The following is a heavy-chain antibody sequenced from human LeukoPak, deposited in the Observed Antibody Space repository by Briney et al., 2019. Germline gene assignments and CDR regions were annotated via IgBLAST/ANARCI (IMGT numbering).Heavy chain of an antibody. V-gene: IGHV3-48*04. D-gene: IGHD6-13*01. J-gene: IGHJ3*01. CDR1: GFTVSSNY. CDR2: ISSSSSTI. Sequence: GGSLRLSCAASGFTVSSNYMSWVRQAPGKGLEWVSYISSSSSTIYYADSVKGRFTISRDNAKDSLYLQMNSLRAEDTAVYYCAKNSHPARQQLSYDAFDFWGQGTMVTVSS. CDR3: AKNSHPARQQLSYDAFDF.